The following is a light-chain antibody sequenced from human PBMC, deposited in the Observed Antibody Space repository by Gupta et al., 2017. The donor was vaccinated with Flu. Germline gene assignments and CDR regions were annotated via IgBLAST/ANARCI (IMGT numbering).Light chain of an antibody. CDR1: ESVGRNF. CDR2: GTS. CDR3: HQDKNSPFT. Sequence: DTLSVSPGGSGTLSCRAGESVGRNFLVWYQQKPGQAPRVLIYGTSYRAPGIPDRFSGGGSGTXFTLTIXRLEPEECGLYYCHQDKNSPFTFGXGTKLEIK. J-gene: IGKJ2*01. V-gene: IGKV3-20*01.